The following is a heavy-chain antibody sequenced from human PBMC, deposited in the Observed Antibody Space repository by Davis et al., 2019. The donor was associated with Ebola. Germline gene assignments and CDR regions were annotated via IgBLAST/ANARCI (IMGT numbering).Heavy chain of an antibody. D-gene: IGHD3-10*01. CDR1: GYTFTNYR. J-gene: IGHJ4*02. V-gene: IGHV5-51*01. CDR3: ARRNYFGSGSQYSHFDY. CDR2: IHPGGSET. Sequence: GESLKISCEGSGYTFTNYRIGWVRQLPGKCLEWMGIIHPGGSETRYSPSFQGQVTISADKSINTAYLQWSSLKASDTALYYCARRNYFGSGSQYSHFDYWGQGTPVTVSS.